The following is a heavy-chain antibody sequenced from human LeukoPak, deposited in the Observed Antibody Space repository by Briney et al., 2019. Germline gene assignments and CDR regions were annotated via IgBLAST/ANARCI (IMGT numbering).Heavy chain of an antibody. CDR2: INPSGGST. D-gene: IGHD3-3*01. J-gene: IGHJ4*02. V-gene: IGHV1-46*01. Sequence: ASVKVSCKASGYTFTSYYMHWVRQAPGQGLEWMGIINPSGGSTSYAQKIQGRVTMTRDTSTSTVYMELSSLRSEDTAVYYCARVESAYYDFWSGYYEGPVFDYWGQGTLVTVSS. CDR3: ARVESAYYDFWSGYYEGPVFDY. CDR1: GYTFTSYY.